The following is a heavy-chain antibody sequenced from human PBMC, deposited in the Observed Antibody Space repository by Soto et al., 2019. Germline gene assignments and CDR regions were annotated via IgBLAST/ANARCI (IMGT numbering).Heavy chain of an antibody. CDR3: ARDPGDGDYVRGGYYYGMDV. J-gene: IGHJ6*02. V-gene: IGHV4-31*03. Sequence: QVQLQESGPGLVKPSQTLSLTCTVSGGSISSGGYYWSWIRQHPGKGLEWIGYIYYSGSTYYNPSLKSRVSLSVDSSKNQFSLKLSSVTAADTAVYYCARDPGDGDYVRGGYYYGMDVWGQGTTVTVSS. CDR2: IYYSGST. D-gene: IGHD4-17*01. CDR1: GGSISSGGYY.